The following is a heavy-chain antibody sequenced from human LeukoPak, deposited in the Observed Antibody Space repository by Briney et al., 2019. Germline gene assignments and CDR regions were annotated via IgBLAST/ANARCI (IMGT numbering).Heavy chain of an antibody. D-gene: IGHD6-19*01. Sequence: GGSLRLSCAASGFTVSSNYMSWVRQAPGKGLEWVSVIYSGGSTYYADSVKGRFTISRDISKNTLHLQMGSLRPEDMAVYYCARVDSGSACASWGQGILVTVSS. V-gene: IGHV3-53*05. CDR1: GFTVSSNY. CDR2: IYSGGST. CDR3: ARVDSGSACAS. J-gene: IGHJ1*01.